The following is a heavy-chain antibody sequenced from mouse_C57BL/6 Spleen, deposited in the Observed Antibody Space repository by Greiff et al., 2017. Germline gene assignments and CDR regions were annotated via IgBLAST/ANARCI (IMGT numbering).Heavy chain of an antibody. V-gene: IGHV3-6*01. J-gene: IGHJ3*01. CDR3: ARTSSGLVRFAY. CDR1: GYSITSGYY. D-gene: IGHD3-2*02. Sequence: VQLKQSGPGLVKPSQSLSLTCSVTGYSITSGYYWNWIRQFPGNKLEWMGYISYDGSNNYNPSLKNRISITRDTSKNQFFLKLNSVTTEDTATYYCARTSSGLVRFAYWGQGTLVTVSA. CDR2: ISYDGSN.